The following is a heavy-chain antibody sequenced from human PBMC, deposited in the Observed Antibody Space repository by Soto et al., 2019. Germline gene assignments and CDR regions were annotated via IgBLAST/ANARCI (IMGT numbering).Heavy chain of an antibody. CDR1: GGSFSGYY. D-gene: IGHD6-13*01. CDR3: ARDRQQPHYYYYYYMDV. Sequence: PSETLSLTCAVYGGSFSGYYWSWIRQPPGKGLEWIGEINHSGSTNYNPSLKSRVTISVDTSKNQFSLKLSSVTAADTAVYYCARDRQQPHYYYYYYMDVWGKGTTVTVSS. CDR2: INHSGST. V-gene: IGHV4-34*01. J-gene: IGHJ6*03.